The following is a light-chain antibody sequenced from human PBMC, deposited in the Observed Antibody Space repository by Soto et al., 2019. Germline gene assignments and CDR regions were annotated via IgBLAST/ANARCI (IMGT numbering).Light chain of an antibody. J-gene: IGLJ1*01. V-gene: IGLV2-14*01. CDR2: DVS. CDR3: CSYTTSATPQIV. Sequence: QSVLTQPASVSGSPGQSITISCTGTSSDVGGYNYVSWYQQHPGRAPKFMIYDVSNRPSGVSNRFSGSKSGNTASLTISGLQAEDEADYYCCSYTTSATPQIVFGTGTKVTVL. CDR1: SSDVGGYNY.